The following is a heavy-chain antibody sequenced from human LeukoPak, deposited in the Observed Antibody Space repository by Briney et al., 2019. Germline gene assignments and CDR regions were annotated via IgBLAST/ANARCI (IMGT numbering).Heavy chain of an antibody. CDR1: GYTFSSYA. CDR2: IIPIVNLT. V-gene: IGHV1-69*04. J-gene: IGHJ4*02. CDR3: AKGSPRSGDY. D-gene: IGHD3-10*01. Sequence: ASVKVSCKASGYTFSSYAITWVRQAPGQGLEWMGRIIPIVNLTNYAQRFLGRVTITADKSTSTAYMELSSLRSEDTAVYYCAKGSPRSGDYWGQGTLVTVSS.